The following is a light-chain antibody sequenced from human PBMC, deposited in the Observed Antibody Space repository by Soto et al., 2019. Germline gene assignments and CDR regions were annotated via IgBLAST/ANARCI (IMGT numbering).Light chain of an antibody. CDR1: QSISSY. V-gene: IGKV1-39*01. J-gene: IGKJ1*01. CDR3: QQSYSTPRT. Sequence: DIQMTQSPSSLSASVGDRVTITCRASQSISSYLNWYQQKPGKAPKLLIYAASSLQSGVPPRFSGSGSWTEFTLTISSLQPTDFATYYGQQSYSTPRTFGQGTKVEIK. CDR2: AAS.